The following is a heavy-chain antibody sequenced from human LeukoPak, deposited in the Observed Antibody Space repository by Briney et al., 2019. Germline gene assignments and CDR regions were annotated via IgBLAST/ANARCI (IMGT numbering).Heavy chain of an antibody. CDR2: IYHSGST. CDR3: ARHLVVVIPTTFDY. V-gene: IGHV4-38-2*01. D-gene: IGHD3-22*01. CDR1: GYSISSGYY. Sequence: SETLSLTCAVSGYSISSGYYWGWIRPPPGKGREWIGSIYHSGSTYYNPSLKSRVTISVDTSKNQFSLKLSSVTAADTAVYYCARHLVVVIPTTFDYWGQGTLVTVSS. J-gene: IGHJ4*02.